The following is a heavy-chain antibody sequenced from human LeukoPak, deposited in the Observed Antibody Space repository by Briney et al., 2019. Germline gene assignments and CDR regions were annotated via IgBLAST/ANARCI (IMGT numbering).Heavy chain of an antibody. V-gene: IGHV3-30*04. J-gene: IGHJ4*02. CDR3: AREEYDYALGAFDY. CDR1: GFTFSSYA. Sequence: GTCLRLSCAASGFTFSSYAMHWVRQAPGKGLEWVAVMSFDGSQIYYADFVKGRFTISRDNSKSTLYLQMNSLRTEDTAVYYCAREEYDYALGAFDYWGQGTLVTVSS. CDR2: MSFDGSQI. D-gene: IGHD4/OR15-4a*01.